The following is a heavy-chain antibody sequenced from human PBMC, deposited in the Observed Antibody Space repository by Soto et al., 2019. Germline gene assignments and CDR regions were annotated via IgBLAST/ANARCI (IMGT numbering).Heavy chain of an antibody. CDR2: IYWDDDK. CDR1: GFSLSTSGVG. CDR3: AQLPWKKPWPRAPVVN. Sequence: SGPTLVNPTQTLTLTCTFSGFSLSTSGVGVGWIRQPPGKALEWLALIYWDDDKRYRPSLKSRVTITKDTSKNQLVLTMTNMDPVDTATYYCAQLPWKKPWPRAPVVNWGQGTPVTVSS. D-gene: IGHD1-1*01. J-gene: IGHJ4*02. V-gene: IGHV2-5*02.